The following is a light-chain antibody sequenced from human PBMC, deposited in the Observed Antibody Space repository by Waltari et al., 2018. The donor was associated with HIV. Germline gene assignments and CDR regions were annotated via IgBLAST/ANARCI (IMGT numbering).Light chain of an antibody. CDR1: SSNIGSKP. V-gene: IGLV1-44*01. CDR3: AAWDDNRNAVV. Sequence: QSVLTQPPSASGTPGQRVDISCSGRSSNIGSKPITCGQHPSRTAPKLLVNSNNQRPAAAPDRFTGSKSGTSGSLAISGLQSEDEADYYGAAWDDNRNAVVFGGGTKLTV. CDR2: SNN. J-gene: IGLJ2*01.